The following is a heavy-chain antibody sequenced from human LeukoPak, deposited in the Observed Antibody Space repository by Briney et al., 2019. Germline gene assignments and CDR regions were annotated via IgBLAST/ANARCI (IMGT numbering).Heavy chain of an antibody. D-gene: IGHD7-27*01. Sequence: GGSLRLSCAASGFTVSSNYMSWARQAPGKGLEWVSVIYSGGSTYYADSVKGRFTISRDNSKNTLYLQMNSLRAEDTAVYYCAREGNWGLFDYWGQGTLVTVSS. J-gene: IGHJ4*02. CDR3: AREGNWGLFDY. CDR1: GFTVSSNY. CDR2: IYSGGST. V-gene: IGHV3-66*01.